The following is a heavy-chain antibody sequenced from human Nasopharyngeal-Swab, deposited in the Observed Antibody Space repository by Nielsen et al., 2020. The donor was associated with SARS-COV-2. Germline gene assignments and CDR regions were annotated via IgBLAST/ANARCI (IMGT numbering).Heavy chain of an antibody. J-gene: IGHJ6*02. CDR3: ATSPAVAGTVVPPYYYYGMDV. Sequence: ASVKVSCKVSGYTLTELSMHWVRQAPGKGLEWMGGFDPEDGETIYAQKFQGRVTMTEDTSTDTAYMELSSLRSEDTAVYYCATSPAVAGTVVPPYYYYGMDVWGQGITVTVSS. CDR1: GYTLTELS. CDR2: FDPEDGET. V-gene: IGHV1-24*01. D-gene: IGHD6-19*01.